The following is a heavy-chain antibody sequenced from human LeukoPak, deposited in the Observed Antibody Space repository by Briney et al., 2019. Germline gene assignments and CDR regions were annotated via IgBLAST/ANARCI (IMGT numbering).Heavy chain of an antibody. Sequence: SETLSLTCAVYGGSFSGYYWSWIRQPPGKGLEWIGYIYYSGSTNYNPSLKSRVTISVDTSKNQFSLKLSSVTAADTAVYYCARDGGLRQQLTSTYYYYYMDVWGKGTTVTVSS. V-gene: IGHV4-59*01. CDR1: GGSFSGYY. CDR3: ARDGGLRQQLTSTYYYYYMDV. D-gene: IGHD6-13*01. J-gene: IGHJ6*03. CDR2: IYYSGST.